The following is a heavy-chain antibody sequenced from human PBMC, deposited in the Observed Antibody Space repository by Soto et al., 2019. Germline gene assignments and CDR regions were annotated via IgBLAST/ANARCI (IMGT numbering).Heavy chain of an antibody. D-gene: IGHD3-10*01. J-gene: IGHJ6*02. CDR2: IDPSDSYT. Sequence: GESLKISCKGSGYSFTSYWISWVRQMPGKGLEWMGRIDPSDSYTNYSPSFQGHVTISADKSISTAYLQWSSLKASDTAMYYCARQERFGQLGYYYYGMDVWGQGTTVTVSS. V-gene: IGHV5-10-1*01. CDR3: ARQERFGQLGYYYYGMDV. CDR1: GYSFTSYW.